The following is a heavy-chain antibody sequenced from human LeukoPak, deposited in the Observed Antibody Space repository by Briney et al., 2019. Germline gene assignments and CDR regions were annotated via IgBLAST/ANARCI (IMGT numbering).Heavy chain of an antibody. V-gene: IGHV3-23*01. J-gene: IGHJ4*02. CDR2: ISGSGSST. Sequence: GGSLRLSCAASGFTFSSYAMTWVRQAPGKGLEWVSAISGSGSSTYYADSVKGRFTISRDNSKNTLYLQMHSLRAEDTAVYYCAKEAYNSGWYAVEDNWGQGSLVTVSS. D-gene: IGHD6-19*01. CDR1: GFTFSSYA. CDR3: AKEAYNSGWYAVEDN.